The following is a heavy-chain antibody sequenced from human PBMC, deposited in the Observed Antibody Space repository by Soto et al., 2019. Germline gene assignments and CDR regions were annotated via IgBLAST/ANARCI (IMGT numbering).Heavy chain of an antibody. CDR3: ATQEVGGSYVYTFDP. Sequence: SETLSLTCTVSGGSISTDSHYWGWIRQPPGKGLEWIGSIYYSGSTYYNPSLKSRVTISVDTSKNQFSLKLSSVTAADTAVYYCATQEVGGSYVYTFDPWGQGTLVTVSS. CDR1: GGSISTDSHY. V-gene: IGHV4-39*01. J-gene: IGHJ5*02. D-gene: IGHD1-26*01. CDR2: IYYSGST.